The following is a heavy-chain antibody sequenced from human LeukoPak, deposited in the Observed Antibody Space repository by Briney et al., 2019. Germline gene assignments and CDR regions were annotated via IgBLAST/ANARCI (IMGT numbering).Heavy chain of an antibody. CDR3: AKDYCSGGSCYYFDY. CDR1: GFTSSSYG. D-gene: IGHD2-15*01. Sequence: GGSLRLSCAASGFTSSSYGMHWVRQAPGKGLEWVAFIRYDGSNKYYADSVKGRFTISRDNSKNTLYLQMNSLRAEDTAVYYCAKDYCSGGSCYYFDYWGQGTLVTVSS. V-gene: IGHV3-30*02. J-gene: IGHJ4*02. CDR2: IRYDGSNK.